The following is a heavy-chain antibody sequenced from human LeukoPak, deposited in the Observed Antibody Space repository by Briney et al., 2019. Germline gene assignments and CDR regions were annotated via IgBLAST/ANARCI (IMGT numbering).Heavy chain of an antibody. CDR2: INPNSGGT. CDR3: ARSYDFWSGPPFDP. CDR1: GYTFTGHY. J-gene: IGHJ5*02. Sequence: GASVKVSCKASGYTFTGHYMHWVRQAPGQGLEWMGWINPNSGGTKYAQKFQGRVTLTRDTSISTAYMELSGLRCDDTVVYYGARSYDFWSGPPFDPWGQGTLVTVSS. V-gene: IGHV1-2*02. D-gene: IGHD3-3*01.